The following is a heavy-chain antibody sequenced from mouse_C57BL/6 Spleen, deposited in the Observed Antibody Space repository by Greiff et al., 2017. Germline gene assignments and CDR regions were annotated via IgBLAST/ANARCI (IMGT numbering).Heavy chain of an antibody. Sequence: VQLQQPGAELVKPGATVKLSCKASGYTFTSYWMHWVKQRPGRGLEWIGRIDPNSGGTKYNEKFKSKATLTVYKPSSTAYMQLSSLTSEDSAVYYCARSRGFITTVDLDVWGTGTTVTVSS. CDR3: ARSRGFITTVDLDV. D-gene: IGHD1-1*01. CDR1: GYTFTSYW. V-gene: IGHV1-72*01. CDR2: IDPNSGGT. J-gene: IGHJ1*03.